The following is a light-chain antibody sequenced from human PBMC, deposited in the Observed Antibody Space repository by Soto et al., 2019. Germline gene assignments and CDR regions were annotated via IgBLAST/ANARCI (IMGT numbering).Light chain of an antibody. CDR1: QGLSNY. Sequence: DIQLTQSPSSLSASVGDRVTITCRASQGLSNYLAWYQQKPGKVPKLLIYAASTLQSGVPSRFGGSGSGTDFTLTISSLQPEDVATYYCQRYNSAPLITFGQGTRLEIK. CDR3: QRYNSAPLIT. V-gene: IGKV1-27*01. CDR2: AAS. J-gene: IGKJ5*01.